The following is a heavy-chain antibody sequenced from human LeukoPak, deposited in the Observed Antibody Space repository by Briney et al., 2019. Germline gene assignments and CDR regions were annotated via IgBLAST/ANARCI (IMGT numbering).Heavy chain of an antibody. CDR1: GFTFSSYE. V-gene: IGHV3-48*03. CDR2: ISSSGSTI. D-gene: IGHD3-3*01. CDR3: ARDPTGYHFWSGYRDYFDY. Sequence: GGSLRLSCAASGFTFSSYEMNWVRQAPGKGLEWVSYISSSGSTIYYADSVKGRFTISRDNAKNSLYLQMNSLRAEDTAVYYCARDPTGYHFWSGYRDYFDYWGQGTLVTVSS. J-gene: IGHJ4*02.